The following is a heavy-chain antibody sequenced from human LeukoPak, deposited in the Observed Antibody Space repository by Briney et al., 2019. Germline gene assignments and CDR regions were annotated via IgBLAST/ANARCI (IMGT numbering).Heavy chain of an antibody. CDR2: INPNSGGT. J-gene: IGHJ4*02. CDR1: GYTFTGYY. Sequence: ASVKVSCKASGYTFTGYYLHWVRQAPGQGLEWMGWINPNSGGTNYAQKFQGRVTMTRDTSISTAYMELSRLRSDDTAVYYCARVHYYDSSGYYFAYWGQGTLVTVSS. CDR3: ARVHYYDSSGYYFAY. D-gene: IGHD3-22*01. V-gene: IGHV1-2*02.